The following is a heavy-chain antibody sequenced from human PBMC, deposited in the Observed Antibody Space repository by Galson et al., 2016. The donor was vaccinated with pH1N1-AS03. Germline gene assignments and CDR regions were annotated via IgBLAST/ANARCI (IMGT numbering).Heavy chain of an antibody. V-gene: IGHV3-48*01. CDR1: GFTFSSYS. J-gene: IGHJ6*02. CDR3: ARDALGGEYGMDV. Sequence: SLRLSCAASGFTFSSYSMNWVRQAPGKGLEWVSYISSSRRTIYYADSMKGRFTISTDNAKNSLYLQMSTLRAEETAVYYCARDALGGEYGMDVWGQGTTVTVSS. CDR2: ISSSRRTI. D-gene: IGHD3-16*01.